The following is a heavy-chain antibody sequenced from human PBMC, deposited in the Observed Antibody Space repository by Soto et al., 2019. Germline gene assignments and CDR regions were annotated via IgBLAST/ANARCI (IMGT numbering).Heavy chain of an antibody. CDR3: AKDRPEYGSGDGMDV. V-gene: IGHV3-30*18. J-gene: IGHJ6*02. CDR2: ISYDGSNK. CDR1: GFTFSSYG. Sequence: QVQLVESGGGVVQPGRSLRLSCAASGFTFSSYGMHWVRQAPGKGLEWVAVISYDGSNKYYADSVKGRFTISRDNSKNTRYLQMNSLRAEDTAVYYCAKDRPEYGSGDGMDVWGQGTTVTVSS. D-gene: IGHD3-10*01.